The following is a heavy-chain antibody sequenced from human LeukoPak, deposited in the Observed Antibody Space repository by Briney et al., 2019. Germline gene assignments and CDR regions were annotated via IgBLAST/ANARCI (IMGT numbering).Heavy chain of an antibody. CDR1: GVIFTSQS. D-gene: IGHD3-22*01. V-gene: IGHV3-21*01. Sequence: GGSLRLSCETSGVIFTSQSMSWVRQAPGKGLEWVSSINTRNNTYYRDSMQGRFTISRDNAKNSLYLQMNSLRAEDTAVYYCARDRHRYSYDTGGYPPYWGQGTLVTVSS. CDR2: INTRNNT. J-gene: IGHJ4*02. CDR3: ARDRHRYSYDTGGYPPY.